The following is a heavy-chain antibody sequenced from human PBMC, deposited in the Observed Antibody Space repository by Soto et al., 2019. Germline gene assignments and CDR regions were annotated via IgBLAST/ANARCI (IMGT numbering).Heavy chain of an antibody. V-gene: IGHV1-69*13. D-gene: IGHD3-22*01. CDR2: IIPIFGTA. CDR3: ARDPDYYDSSDNY. J-gene: IGHJ4*02. Sequence: ASVKVSCKASGGTFSSYAISWVRQAPGQGLEWMGGIIPIFGTANYAQKFQGRVTITADESTSTAYMELSSLRSEDTAVYYCARDPDYYDSSDNYWGQGTLVTVSS. CDR1: GGTFSSYA.